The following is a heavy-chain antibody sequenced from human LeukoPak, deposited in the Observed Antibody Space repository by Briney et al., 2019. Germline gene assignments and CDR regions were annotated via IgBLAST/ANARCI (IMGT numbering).Heavy chain of an antibody. CDR1: GFTFSDSY. CDR3: AKGYERRVAHFDY. CDR2: ISRGGST. D-gene: IGHD5-12*01. V-gene: IGHV3-23*01. J-gene: IGHJ4*02. Sequence: GGSLRLSCVASGFTFSDSYMTWVRQAPGKGLEWVSYISRGGSTYYADSVKGRFTISRDNSKNTLYLQMNSLRAEDTAVYYCAKGYERRVAHFDYWGQGTLVTVSS.